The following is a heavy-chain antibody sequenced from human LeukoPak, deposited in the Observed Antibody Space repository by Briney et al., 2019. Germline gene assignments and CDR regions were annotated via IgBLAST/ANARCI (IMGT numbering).Heavy chain of an antibody. V-gene: IGHV4-34*12. CDR1: GGSFSGYY. CDR3: VIGEVAGEYFQH. Sequence: PSETLSLTCSVYGGSFSGYYYCWIRQPPGKGLGWIGEIIHSGSTSYDPSLESRITISLDTSKNQVSLKLRSVTAADTAVYYCVIGEVAGEYFQHWGQGTLVTVSS. J-gene: IGHJ1*01. CDR2: IIHSGST. D-gene: IGHD6-19*01.